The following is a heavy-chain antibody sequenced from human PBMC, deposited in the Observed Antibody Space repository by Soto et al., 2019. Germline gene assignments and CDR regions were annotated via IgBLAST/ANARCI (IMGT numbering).Heavy chain of an antibody. Sequence: GGSLRLSCAASGFTSSSYGRHWVRQAPGKGLEWVAVISYDGSNKYYADSVKGRFTISRDNSKNTLYLQMNSLRAEDTAVYYCAKDPQEPSIFGVEYNWFDPWGQGTLVTVSS. D-gene: IGHD3-3*01. CDR1: GFTSSSYG. V-gene: IGHV3-30*18. CDR2: ISYDGSNK. J-gene: IGHJ5*02. CDR3: AKDPQEPSIFGVEYNWFDP.